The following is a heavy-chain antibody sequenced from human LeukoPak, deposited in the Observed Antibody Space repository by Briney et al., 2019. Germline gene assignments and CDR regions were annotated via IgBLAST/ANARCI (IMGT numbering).Heavy chain of an antibody. J-gene: IGHJ3*02. CDR3: AKDGYSSSWYWNDAFDI. CDR1: GFTFSSYG. CDR2: ISYDGSNK. D-gene: IGHD6-13*01. Sequence: PGGSLRLSCAASGFTFSSYGMHWVRQAPGKGLEWVAVISYDGSNKYYADSVKGRFTISRDNSKNTLYLQMNSLRAEDTAVYYCAKDGYSSSWYWNDAFDIWGQGTMVTVSS. V-gene: IGHV3-30*18.